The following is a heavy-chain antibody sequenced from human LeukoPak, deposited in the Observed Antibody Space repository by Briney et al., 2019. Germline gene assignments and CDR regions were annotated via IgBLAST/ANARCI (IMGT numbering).Heavy chain of an antibody. Sequence: GGSLRLSCAASGLTVITNDMGWVRQAPGQGLEWVSFLLNGVTYYADSVKGRFTISRDNSKNTLYLQMKSLRVEDTAMYYCTKSGPPDPYWGQGTMVTVSS. J-gene: IGHJ3*01. V-gene: IGHV3-53*01. CDR2: LLNGVT. D-gene: IGHD1-14*01. CDR1: GLTVITND. CDR3: TKSGPPDPY.